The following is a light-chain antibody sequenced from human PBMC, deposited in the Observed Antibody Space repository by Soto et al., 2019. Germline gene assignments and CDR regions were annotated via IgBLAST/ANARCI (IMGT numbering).Light chain of an antibody. CDR3: QQYSSYSWT. CDR2: DAS. Sequence: DIQMTQSPSTLSASVGDRVTITCRASQSISSWLAWYQQKPGKAPKLLIYDASTLESGVPSRFSGSGSGTEFTLTISSLQDDDFAAYYCQQYSSYSWTFAQGTKVDIK. CDR1: QSISSW. J-gene: IGKJ1*01. V-gene: IGKV1-5*01.